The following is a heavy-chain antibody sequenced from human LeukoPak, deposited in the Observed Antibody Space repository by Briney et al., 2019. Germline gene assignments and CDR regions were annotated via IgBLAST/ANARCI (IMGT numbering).Heavy chain of an antibody. J-gene: IGHJ4*02. Sequence: PGGSLRLSCTASGFTFSSYSMNWVRQAPGKGLEWVSSISSSSSYIYYADSVKGRFTISRDNAKNSLYLQINGLRAEDTAVYYCARDRSLTAFDCWGQGTLDTVSS. D-gene: IGHD5-18*01. CDR1: GFTFSSYS. V-gene: IGHV3-21*01. CDR2: ISSSSSYI. CDR3: ARDRSLTAFDC.